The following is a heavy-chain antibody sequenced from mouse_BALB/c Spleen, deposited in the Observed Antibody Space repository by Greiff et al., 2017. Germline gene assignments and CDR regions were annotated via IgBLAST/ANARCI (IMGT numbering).Heavy chain of an antibody. CDR2: ISSGSSTI. V-gene: IGHV5-17*02. Sequence: EVQLVESGGGLVQPGGSLKLSCAASGFTFSSYTMSWVRQTPEKRLEWVAYISSGSSTIYYADTVKGRFTISRDNPKNTLFLQMTSLRSEDTAMYYCARPYRYDAWFAYWGQGTLVTVSA. J-gene: IGHJ3*01. CDR3: ARPYRYDAWFAY. D-gene: IGHD2-14*01. CDR1: GFTFSSYT.